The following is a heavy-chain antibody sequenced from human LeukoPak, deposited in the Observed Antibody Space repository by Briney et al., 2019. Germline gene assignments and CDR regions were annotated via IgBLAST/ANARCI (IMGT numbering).Heavy chain of an antibody. J-gene: IGHJ6*02. CDR2: IKSLSDSRTR. V-gene: IGHV3-15*01. CDR3: STVSGNSAYYYSGMDF. D-gene: IGHD4-23*01. Sequence: PGGSLRLSCAASGFTFSKAWMSWVRQAPGKGLEWVGRIKSLSDSRTRDYAGAVKGRFTISRDDSENTLYLQMNSLTPEDTAVYYCSTVSGNSAYYYSGMDFWGQGTTVTVSS. CDR1: GFTFSKAW.